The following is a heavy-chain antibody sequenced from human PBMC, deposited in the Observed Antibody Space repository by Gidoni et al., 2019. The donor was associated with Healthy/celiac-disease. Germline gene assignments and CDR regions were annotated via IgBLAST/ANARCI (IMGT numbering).Heavy chain of an antibody. CDR2: IYSGGST. CDR3: ARDSWFGDGMDV. J-gene: IGHJ6*02. V-gene: IGHV3-66*01. Sequence: EVQLVESGGGLVQPGGSLGLSCAASGFTVSSNYMSWVRQAPGKGLEWVSVIYSGGSTYYADSVKGRFTISRDNSKNTLYLQMNSLRAEDTAVYYCARDSWFGDGMDVWGQGTTVTVSS. D-gene: IGHD3-10*01. CDR1: GFTVSSNY.